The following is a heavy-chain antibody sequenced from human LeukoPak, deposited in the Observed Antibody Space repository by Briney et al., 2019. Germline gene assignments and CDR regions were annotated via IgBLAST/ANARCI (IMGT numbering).Heavy chain of an antibody. Sequence: PGGSLRLSCAASGFTVSTNYLSWVRQAPGKELEWVSVIYAGGAAYYADYVKGRFTISRDTSNNTLILQMHSLGVEDTAVYYCARRTSYHFDSWRQGTLVTVSS. CDR3: ARRTSYHFDS. CDR1: GFTVSTNY. J-gene: IGHJ4*02. CDR2: IYAGGAA. V-gene: IGHV3-53*01. D-gene: IGHD2-2*01.